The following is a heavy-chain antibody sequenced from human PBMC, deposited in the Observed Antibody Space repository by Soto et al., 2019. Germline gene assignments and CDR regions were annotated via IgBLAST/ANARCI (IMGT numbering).Heavy chain of an antibody. Sequence: QVQLVQSGAEVKKPGSSVKVSCKASGGTFGTYAISWVRQAPGQGLEWMGGIIPIFATANYAQKFQGRVTITAGESTSTAFMELSSLRSDDTAVYYCGISGYGSSGVYSYYSDMDVWGQGTTVTVSS. V-gene: IGHV1-69*01. CDR1: GGTFGTYA. CDR2: IIPIFATA. J-gene: IGHJ6*02. D-gene: IGHD6-6*01. CDR3: GISGYGSSGVYSYYSDMDV.